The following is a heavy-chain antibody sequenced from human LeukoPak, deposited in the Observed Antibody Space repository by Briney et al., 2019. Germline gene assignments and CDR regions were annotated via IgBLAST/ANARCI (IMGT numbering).Heavy chain of an antibody. CDR3: AKDLGYDSPHYYFDY. CDR2: ISGSGGST. J-gene: IGHJ4*02. CDR1: GFTFSTYA. Sequence: RPGGSLRLSCAASGFTFSTYAMSWVRQAPGKGLEWVSGISGSGGSTYYADSVKGRFTISRDNSKNTLYLQMNSLRAEDTAVYYCAKDLGYDSPHYYFDYWGQGTLVTVSS. V-gene: IGHV3-23*01. D-gene: IGHD5-12*01.